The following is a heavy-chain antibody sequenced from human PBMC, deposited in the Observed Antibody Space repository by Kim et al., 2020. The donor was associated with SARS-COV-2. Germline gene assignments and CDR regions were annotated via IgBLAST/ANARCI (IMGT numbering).Heavy chain of an antibody. J-gene: IGHJ3*02. CDR1: GFTFTSSA. D-gene: IGHD2-21*02. V-gene: IGHV1-58*01. Sequence: SVKVSCKASGFTFTSSAVQWVRQARGQRLEWIGWIVVGSGNTNYAQKFQERVTITRDMSTSTAYMELSSLRSEDTAVYYCAASGYCGGDCYWGRGAFDIWGQGTMVTVSS. CDR2: IVVGSGNT. CDR3: AASGYCGGDCYWGRGAFDI.